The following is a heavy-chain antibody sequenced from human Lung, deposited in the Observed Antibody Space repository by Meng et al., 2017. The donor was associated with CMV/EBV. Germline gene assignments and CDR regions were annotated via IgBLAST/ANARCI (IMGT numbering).Heavy chain of an antibody. CDR1: GYTFTGYY. V-gene: IGHV1-2*02. J-gene: IGHJ4*02. Sequence: ASXXVSCKASGYTFTGYYLHGVRQAPGQGLEWMGWMSPNSGSTSYAQKFQGRVTMTRETSNSTAYMELRRLTSDDTSIYFCARSWSKVEVDYWGQGTLVTVSS. CDR2: MSPNSGST. D-gene: IGHD2-15*01. CDR3: ARSWSKVEVDY.